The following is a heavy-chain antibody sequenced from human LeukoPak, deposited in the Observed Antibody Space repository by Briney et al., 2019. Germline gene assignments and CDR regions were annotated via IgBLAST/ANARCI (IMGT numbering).Heavy chain of an antibody. V-gene: IGHV4-59*01. J-gene: IGHJ4*02. CDR2: IYYSGST. Sequence: PSETLSLTCTASGGSISSYYWSWIRQPPGKGLEWIGYIYYSGSTNYNPSLKSRVTISVDASKNQFSLKLSSVTAADTAVYYCARSASTNYDSSIGYWGQGTLVTVSS. CDR1: GGSISSYY. CDR3: ARSASTNYDSSIGY. D-gene: IGHD3-22*01.